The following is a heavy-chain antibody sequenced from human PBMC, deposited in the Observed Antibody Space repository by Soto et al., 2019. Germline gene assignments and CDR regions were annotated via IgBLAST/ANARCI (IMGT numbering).Heavy chain of an antibody. D-gene: IGHD6-13*01. J-gene: IGHJ4*02. CDR1: GFTFGIYA. Sequence: EVQLLESGGGLVQPGGSLRLSCAASGFTFGIYAMSCVRQAPGKGLEWVSSISGSGGSIYYAHSVKGRFTISRDKTKNTLDLQMNSLRAEDTAVYHCARVAPEYSSTPRRFDFWGQGTLVTVSS. V-gene: IGHV3-23*01. CDR3: ARVAPEYSSTPRRFDF. CDR2: ISGSGGSI.